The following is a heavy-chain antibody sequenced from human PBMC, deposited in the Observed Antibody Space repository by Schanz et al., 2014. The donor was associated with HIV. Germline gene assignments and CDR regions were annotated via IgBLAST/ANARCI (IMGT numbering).Heavy chain of an antibody. CDR1: GFNFDDYV. D-gene: IGHD5-18*01. CDR2: ISWNSGSI. Sequence: EVQLVESGGGLVQPGRSLRLSCTGSGFNFDDYVMYWVRQAPGKGLEWVSGISWNSGSIGYADSVKGRFTISRDNAKNSVYLQMPTLRAEDTALYYCTKDRTPYTVHTSLVTPPVGYGMDVWGQGTTVTVSS. J-gene: IGHJ6*02. V-gene: IGHV3-9*01. CDR3: TKDRTPYTVHTSLVTPPVGYGMDV.